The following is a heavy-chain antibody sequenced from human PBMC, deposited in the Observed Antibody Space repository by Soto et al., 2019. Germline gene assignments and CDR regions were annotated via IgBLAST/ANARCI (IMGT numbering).Heavy chain of an antibody. V-gene: IGHV3-30-3*01. CDR1: GFTFSSYA. D-gene: IGHD1-26*01. CDR3: ARPDSEGGSYPDY. CDR2: ISYDGSNK. Sequence: QVQLVESGGGVVQPGRSLRLSCAASGFTFSSYAMHWVRQAPGKGLEWVAVISYDGSNKYYADSVKGRFTISRDNSKNTLYLQMNSLRAEDTAVYYCARPDSEGGSYPDYWGQGTLVTVSS. J-gene: IGHJ4*02.